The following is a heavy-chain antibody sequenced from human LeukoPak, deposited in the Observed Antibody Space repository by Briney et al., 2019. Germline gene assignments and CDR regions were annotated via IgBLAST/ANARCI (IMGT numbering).Heavy chain of an antibody. J-gene: IGHJ6*03. CDR2: ISSSGSTI. D-gene: IGHD2-15*01. V-gene: IGHV3-11*04. CDR3: ARDLGGSSGYYYMDV. Sequence: PGGSLRLSCAASRFTFSAYYMTWIRQAPGKGLEWVSYISSSGSTIYYADSVKGRFTISRDNAKNSLYLQMNSLRAEDTAVYYCARDLGGSSGYYYMDVWGKGTTVTVSS. CDR1: RFTFSAYY.